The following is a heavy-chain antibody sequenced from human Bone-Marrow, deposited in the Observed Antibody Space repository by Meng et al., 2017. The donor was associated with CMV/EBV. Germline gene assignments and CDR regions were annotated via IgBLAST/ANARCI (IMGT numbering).Heavy chain of an antibody. V-gene: IGHV1-46*01. CDR1: GYTFTSYY. J-gene: IGHJ4*02. CDR2: INPSGGST. Sequence: ASVKVSCKASGYTFTSYYMHWVRQAPGQGLEWMGIINPSGGSTSYAQKFQGRATMTRDTSTSTVYMELSSLRSEDTAVYYCAIPTYDFWSGYSSFDYWGQGTLVTVSS. D-gene: IGHD3-3*01. CDR3: AIPTYDFWSGYSSFDY.